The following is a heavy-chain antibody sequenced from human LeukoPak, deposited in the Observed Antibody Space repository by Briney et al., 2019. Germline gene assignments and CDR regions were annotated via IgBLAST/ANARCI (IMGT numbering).Heavy chain of an antibody. V-gene: IGHV3-23*01. J-gene: IGHJ4*02. D-gene: IGHD6-13*01. CDR1: GFTFSSYA. CDR2: ISGSGGST. CDR3: AKGPAGLGDSWYRY. Sequence: PGGSLRPSCAASGFTFSSYAMSWVRQAPGKGLEWVSAISGSGGSTYYADSVKGRFTISRDNSKNTLYLQMNSLRAEDTAVYYCAKGPAGLGDSWYRYWGQGTLVTVSS.